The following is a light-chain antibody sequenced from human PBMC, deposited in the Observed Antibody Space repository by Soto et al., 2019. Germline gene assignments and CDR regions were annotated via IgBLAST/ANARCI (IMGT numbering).Light chain of an antibody. CDR2: EDS. CDR3: CSYARSDTYV. V-gene: IGLV2-23*01. CDR1: SSDVGGYNL. J-gene: IGLJ1*01. Sequence: QSVLTQPASVSGSPGQSITISCTGISSDVGGYNLVSWYQQYPGKAPKLLIYEDSKRPSGVSNRFSGSKSGNTASLTISGLQAGDETDYYCCSYARSDTYVFGTGTKVTVL.